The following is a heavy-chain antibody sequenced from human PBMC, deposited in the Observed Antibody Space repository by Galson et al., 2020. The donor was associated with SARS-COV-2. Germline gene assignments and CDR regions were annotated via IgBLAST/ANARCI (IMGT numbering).Heavy chain of an antibody. V-gene: IGHV3-43*01. CDR3: AKDIKGYCSGGSCYSFDY. CDR1: GFNFDDYT. J-gene: IGHJ4*02. D-gene: IGHD2-15*01. Sequence: GGSLRLSCEDSGFNFDDYTMNWVRQAPGKGLEWVTLIRLDGGSTYYADSVKGRFTISRDNSKNSLYLQMNSLRTEDTALYYCAKDIKGYCSGGSCYSFDYWGQGTLVTVSS. CDR2: IRLDGGST.